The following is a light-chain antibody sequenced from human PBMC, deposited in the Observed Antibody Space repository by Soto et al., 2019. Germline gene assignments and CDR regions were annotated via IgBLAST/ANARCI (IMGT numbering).Light chain of an antibody. CDR2: DAS. J-gene: IGKJ1*01. V-gene: IGKV3-11*01. Sequence: EIVLTQSPGTLSLSPGERATLSFRSSQSVSRYLAWYQQKPGQSPRLLIYDASNRATGIPARFSGSGSGTDFTLTISSLEPEDFAVYYCQQRSNWLTWTFGQGTKVDI. CDR3: QQRSNWLTWT. CDR1: QSVSRY.